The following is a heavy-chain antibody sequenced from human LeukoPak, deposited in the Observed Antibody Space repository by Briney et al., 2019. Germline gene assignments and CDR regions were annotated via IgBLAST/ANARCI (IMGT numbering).Heavy chain of an antibody. CDR3: VRGYSGHSVYAFDI. CDR2: SGNRANSHRT. V-gene: IGHV3-72*01. CDR1: GVGFSDQY. Sequence: PGGSLRISCVASGVGFSDQYMDCVRQAPGKGLEWIGRSGNRANSHRTEYAASVTGRFTISRDDSKNSLYLQMNSLKTEDTAVYHCVRGYSGHSVYAFDIWGQGTMVTVSS. J-gene: IGHJ3*02. D-gene: IGHD5-12*01.